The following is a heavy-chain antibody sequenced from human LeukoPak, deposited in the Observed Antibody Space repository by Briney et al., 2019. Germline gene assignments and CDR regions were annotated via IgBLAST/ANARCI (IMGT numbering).Heavy chain of an antibody. CDR1: GFRVSSYY. J-gene: IGHJ3*01. Sequence: GGSLRLSCAASGFRVSSYYMNWVRQAPGRGLEWVSVLYSGGNTHYGGSVKGRFTISRDDYSNELFLQMNSLRVEDTAVYYCARDHDSSSYDAFDLWGQGTMVTVSS. CDR3: ARDHDSSSYDAFDL. D-gene: IGHD3-22*01. V-gene: IGHV3-53*01. CDR2: LYSGGNT.